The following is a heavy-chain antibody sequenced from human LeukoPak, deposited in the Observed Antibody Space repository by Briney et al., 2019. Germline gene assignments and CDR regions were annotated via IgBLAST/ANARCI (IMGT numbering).Heavy chain of an antibody. CDR2: IKQDGSEK. CDR1: GFTFSSYW. J-gene: IGHJ4*02. CDR3: ARDLEGITMAAFDY. Sequence: GGSLRLSCAASGFTFSSYWMSWVRQAPGKGLEWVANIKQDGSEKYYVDSVKGRFTISRDNAKNSLYLQMNSLRAEDTAVYYCARDLEGITMAAFDYWGQGTLVTVSS. V-gene: IGHV3-7*01. D-gene: IGHD3-10*01.